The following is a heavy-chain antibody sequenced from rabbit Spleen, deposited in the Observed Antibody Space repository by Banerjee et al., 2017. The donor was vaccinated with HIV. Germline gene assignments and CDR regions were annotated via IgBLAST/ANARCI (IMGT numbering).Heavy chain of an antibody. J-gene: IGHJ6*01. Sequence: QEQLEESGGGLVKPGGSLTLTCTASGFSFSSSYYMCWVRQAPGKGLEWIACIDGGSSGSTGYASWAKGRFTISKTSSTTVTLQMTSLTAADTATYFCARDASYVAWSIYGYISYHGMDLWGPGTLVTVS. V-gene: IGHV1S45*01. CDR2: IDGGSSGST. CDR1: GFSFSSSYY. CDR3: ARDASYVAWSIYGYISYHGMDL. D-gene: IGHD6-1*01.